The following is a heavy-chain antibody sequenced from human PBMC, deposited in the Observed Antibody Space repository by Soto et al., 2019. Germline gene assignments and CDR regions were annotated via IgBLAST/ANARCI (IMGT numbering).Heavy chain of an antibody. CDR2: IYHSGST. CDR1: GDFISSDQW. CDR3: ARGEAQQQRDY. V-gene: IGHV4-4*02. D-gene: IGHD6-13*01. Sequence: SETLSLTCAVSGDFISSDQWWSWIRQPPGKGLQWIGEIYHSGSTKYNPSLKSRVIISVDKSKNQFSLKLSSVTDADTAVYYCARGEAQQQRDYWGQGTLVT. J-gene: IGHJ4*02.